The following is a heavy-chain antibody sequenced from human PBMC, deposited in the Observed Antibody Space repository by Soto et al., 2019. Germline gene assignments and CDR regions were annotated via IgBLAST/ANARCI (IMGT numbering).Heavy chain of an antibody. Sequence: EVQLVESGGTLVQPGGSLRLSCSASGFTFNSYAMHWVRQAPGKGLEFVSAISSYGADTYYADSVKGRFAISRDNSKNTLYLQMSSLRAEDTALYYWVKEGYMRSDWYGQFDYWGQGALFTVSS. J-gene: IGHJ4*02. CDR3: VKEGYMRSDWYGQFDY. CDR1: GFTFNSYA. CDR2: ISSYGADT. D-gene: IGHD6-19*01. V-gene: IGHV3-64D*06.